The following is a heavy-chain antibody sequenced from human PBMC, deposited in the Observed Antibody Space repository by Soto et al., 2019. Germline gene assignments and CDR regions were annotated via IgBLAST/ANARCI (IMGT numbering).Heavy chain of an antibody. V-gene: IGHV3-53*02. D-gene: IGHD3-16*01. J-gene: IGHJ6*02. CDR3: TTYTGYGMDV. CDR2: IYTGGST. CDR1: GFIVSSKY. Sequence: EVQMVETGGGLSQPGGSLRLSCAVSGFIVSSKYMTWVRQAPGKGLEWVSDIYTGGSTHYADSARGRFTIARDSSKNTLYLQINSLRAEDAAVYYCTTYTGYGMDVWGQGTTVSVSS.